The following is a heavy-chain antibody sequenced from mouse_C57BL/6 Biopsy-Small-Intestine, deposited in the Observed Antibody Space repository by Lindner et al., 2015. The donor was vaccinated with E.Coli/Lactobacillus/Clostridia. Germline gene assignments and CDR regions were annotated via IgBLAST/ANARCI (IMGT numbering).Heavy chain of an antibody. CDR3: ARDPVVVTAPLPYGMDV. CDR1: GYTFTGYY. D-gene: IGHD1-1*01. V-gene: IGHV1-53*01. J-gene: IGHJ1*01. CDR2: INPNSGGT. Sequence: SVKVSCKASGYTFTGYYMHWVRQAPGQGLEWMGWINPNSGGTNYAQKFQGRVTMTRDTSISTAYMELSRLRSDDTAVYYCARDPVVVTAPLPYGMDVWGQGTTVTVSS.